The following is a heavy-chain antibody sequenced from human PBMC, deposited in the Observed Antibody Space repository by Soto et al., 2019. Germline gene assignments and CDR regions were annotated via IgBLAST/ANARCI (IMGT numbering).Heavy chain of an antibody. J-gene: IGHJ6*03. CDR3: AARPRYNWNNRNYYYYMDV. Sequence: SETLSLTCAVYGGSFSGYYWSWIRQPPGKGLEWIGEINHSGSTNYNPSLKSRVTISVDTSKNQFSLKLSSVTAADTAVYYCAARPRYNWNNRNYYYYMDVWGKGTTVTVSS. CDR1: GGSFSGYY. D-gene: IGHD1-20*01. V-gene: IGHV4-34*01. CDR2: INHSGST.